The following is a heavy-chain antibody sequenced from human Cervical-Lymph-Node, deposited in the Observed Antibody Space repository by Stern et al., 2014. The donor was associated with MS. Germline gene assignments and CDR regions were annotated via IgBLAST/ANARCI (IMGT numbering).Heavy chain of an antibody. Sequence: QITLKESGPTLVRPTQTLTLTCTFSGFSLTASEVGVGWIRQPPGKALEWLALLYWNDDKHFSPSLKNRLTVTKDPSKNQVVLSLTDVGPADTATYFCAHSRGDAVTTSVPLDYWGQGIPVAVSS. CDR1: GFSLTASEVG. CDR2: LYWNDDK. J-gene: IGHJ4*02. V-gene: IGHV2-5*01. D-gene: IGHD4-17*01. CDR3: AHSRGDAVTTSVPLDY.